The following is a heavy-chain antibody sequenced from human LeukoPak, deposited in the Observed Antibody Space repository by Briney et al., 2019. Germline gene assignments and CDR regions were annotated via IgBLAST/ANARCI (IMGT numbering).Heavy chain of an antibody. Sequence: ASVKVSCKVSGYTLTELSMHWVRQAPGKGLEWMGGFDPEDGETIYAQKFQGRATMTEDTSTDTAYMELSSLRSEDTAVYYCATVGYYDSSGYSEPFDYWGQGTLVTVSS. D-gene: IGHD3-22*01. CDR2: FDPEDGET. CDR3: ATVGYYDSSGYSEPFDY. J-gene: IGHJ4*02. CDR1: GYTLTELS. V-gene: IGHV1-24*01.